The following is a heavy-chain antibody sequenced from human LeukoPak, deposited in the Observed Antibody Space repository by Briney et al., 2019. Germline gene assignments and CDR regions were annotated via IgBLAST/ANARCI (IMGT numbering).Heavy chain of an antibody. CDR1: GGSFSGYY. J-gene: IGHJ4*02. Sequence: SETLSLTCAVYGGSFSGYYWSWIRQPPGKGLEWIGEINHSGSTNYNPSLKSRVTISVDTSKNQFSLKLSSVTAADTAVYYCARDVHYSSGLYGYWGQGTLVTVSS. V-gene: IGHV4-34*01. D-gene: IGHD6-19*01. CDR3: ARDVHYSSGLYGY. CDR2: INHSGST.